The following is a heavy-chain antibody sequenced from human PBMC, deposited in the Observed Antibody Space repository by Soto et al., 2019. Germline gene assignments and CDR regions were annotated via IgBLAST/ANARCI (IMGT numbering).Heavy chain of an antibody. Sequence: EVQLVESGGGLVQPGGSLRLSCAASGFTFSSYSMNWVRQAPGKGLEWGSYISSSSSTIYYADSVKGRFTISRDNAKNSLYLQMNSLRAEDTAVYYCARDRETYYYGSGSYYPYFDYWGQGTLVTVSS. CDR2: ISSSSSTI. CDR3: ARDRETYYYGSGSYYPYFDY. V-gene: IGHV3-48*01. J-gene: IGHJ4*02. CDR1: GFTFSSYS. D-gene: IGHD3-10*01.